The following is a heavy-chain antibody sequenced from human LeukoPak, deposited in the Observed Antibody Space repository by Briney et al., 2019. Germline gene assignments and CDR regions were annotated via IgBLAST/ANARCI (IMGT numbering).Heavy chain of an antibody. CDR1: GFTFSSYA. CDR2: ISYDGSNK. CDR3: AREEYSTSFDY. V-gene: IGHV3-30*04. D-gene: IGHD6-6*01. Sequence: GGSLRLSCAASGFTFSSYAMHWVRQAPGKGLEWVAVISYDGSNKYYADPVKGRFTISRDNSKNTLYLQMNSLRVEDTAVYYCAREEYSTSFDYWGQGTLVTVSP. J-gene: IGHJ4*02.